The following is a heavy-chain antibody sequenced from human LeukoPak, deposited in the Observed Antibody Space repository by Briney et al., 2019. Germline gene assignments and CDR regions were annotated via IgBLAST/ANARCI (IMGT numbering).Heavy chain of an antibody. J-gene: IGHJ6*03. V-gene: IGHV4-34*01. D-gene: IGHD4-17*01. CDR2: IYHSGST. Sequence: SETLSLTCAVYGGSFSSYYWSWIRQPPGKGLEWIGEIYHSGSTHYNPSLKGRVTISLDTSNNQLSLKLRSVTPADTAVYYCARGVTTGRYNFHYYMDIWGKGTTVTVSS. CDR3: ARGVTTGRYNFHYYMDI. CDR1: GGSFSSYY.